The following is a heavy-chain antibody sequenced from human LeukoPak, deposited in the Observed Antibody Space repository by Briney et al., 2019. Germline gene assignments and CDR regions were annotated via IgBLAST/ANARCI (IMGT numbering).Heavy chain of an antibody. CDR3: ARLAPGYYGSRYFQH. CDR1: GGSFSGYY. CDR2: INHSGST. D-gene: IGHD3-10*01. J-gene: IGHJ1*01. V-gene: IGHV4-34*01. Sequence: PSETLSLTCAVYGGSFSGYYWSWIRQPPGKGLEWIGEINHSGSTNYNPSLKSRVTISVDTSKNQFSLKLSSVTAADTAVYYCARLAPGYYGSRYFQHWGQGTLVTVSS.